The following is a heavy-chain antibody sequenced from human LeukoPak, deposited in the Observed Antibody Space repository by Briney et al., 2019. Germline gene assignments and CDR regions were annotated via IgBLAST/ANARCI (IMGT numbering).Heavy chain of an antibody. D-gene: IGHD3-10*01. CDR1: GGSISSGGYY. CDR2: IYYSGSA. V-gene: IGHV4-31*03. Sequence: SETLSLTCTVSGGSISSGGYYWSWIRQHPGKGLEWIGYIYYSGSAYYNPSLKSRVTISVDTSENQFSLKLSSVTAADTAVYYCARVNYGSATKEDYWGQGTLVTVSS. CDR3: ARVNYGSATKEDY. J-gene: IGHJ4*02.